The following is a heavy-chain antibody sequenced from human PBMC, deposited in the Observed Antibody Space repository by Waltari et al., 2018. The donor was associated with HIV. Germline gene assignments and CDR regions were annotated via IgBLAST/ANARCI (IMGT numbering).Heavy chain of an antibody. CDR2: INNHGNT. J-gene: IGHJ5*02. D-gene: IGHD1-7*01. Sequence: QVQLQQWGTGLLKPSGTLSLTCAVYGGPFSGFYWSWIRQAPGKGLEWIGEINNHGNTNYNPSLKSRVTIVGDTSKRQFSLRMTSVTAADTGVYYCARVPKRYDWNYDPWGQGTPVTVSS. CDR1: GGPFSGFY. V-gene: IGHV4-34*02. CDR3: ARVPKRYDWNYDP.